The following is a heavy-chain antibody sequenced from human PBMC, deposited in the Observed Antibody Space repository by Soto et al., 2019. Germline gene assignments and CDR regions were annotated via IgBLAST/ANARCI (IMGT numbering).Heavy chain of an antibody. CDR3: AKDPLGRIVATILDD. Sequence: LRLSCAASGFTFSSYGMHWVRQAPGKGLEWVAVISYDGSNKYYADSVKGRFTISRDNSKNTLYLQMNSLRAEDTAVYYCAKDPLGRIVATILDDWGQGTLVTVSS. CDR1: GFTFSSYG. J-gene: IGHJ4*02. CDR2: ISYDGSNK. V-gene: IGHV3-30*18. D-gene: IGHD5-12*01.